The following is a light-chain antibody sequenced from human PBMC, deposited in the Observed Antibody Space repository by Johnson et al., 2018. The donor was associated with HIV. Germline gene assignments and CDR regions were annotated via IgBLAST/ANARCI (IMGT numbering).Light chain of an antibody. J-gene: IGLJ1*01. Sequence: QSILTQPPSVSAAPGQKVTISCSGSSSNIGNNYVSWYQQLPGTAPKLLIYENNKRPSGIPDRFSGSKSGTSATLGITGLQTGDEADYYCGTWDSSLNVEVFGTGTRVTVL. V-gene: IGLV1-51*02. CDR1: SSNIGNNY. CDR3: GTWDSSLNVEV. CDR2: ENN.